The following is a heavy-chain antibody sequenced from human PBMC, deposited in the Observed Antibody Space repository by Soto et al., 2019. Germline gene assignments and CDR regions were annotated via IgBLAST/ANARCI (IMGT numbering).Heavy chain of an antibody. D-gene: IGHD3-22*01. Sequence: EASVKVSCKASGGTFSSYAISWVRQAPGQGLEWMGGIIPIFGTANYAQKFQGRVTITADESTSTAYMELSSLRSEDTAVYYCATPEDYYDSSGYWNFDYWGQGTLVTVSS. J-gene: IGHJ4*02. V-gene: IGHV1-69*13. CDR1: GGTFSSYA. CDR3: ATPEDYYDSSGYWNFDY. CDR2: IIPIFGTA.